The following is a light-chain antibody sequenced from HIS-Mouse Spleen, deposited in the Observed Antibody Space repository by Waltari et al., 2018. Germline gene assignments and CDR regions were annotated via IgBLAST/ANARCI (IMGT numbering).Light chain of an antibody. CDR3: CSYAGSSTVV. CDR1: SNDFGSYNL. V-gene: IGLV2-23*01. J-gene: IGLJ2*01. CDR2: EGS. Sequence: QSALTQPASVSGSPGQSITISCTGTSNDFGSYNLVSWYQQHPGKAPKLMIYEGSKRPSGVSNRFSGSKSGNTASLTISGLQAEDEADYYCCSYAGSSTVVFGGGTKLTVL.